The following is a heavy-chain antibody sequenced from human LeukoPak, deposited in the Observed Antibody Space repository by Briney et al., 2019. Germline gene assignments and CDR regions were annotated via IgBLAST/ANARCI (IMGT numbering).Heavy chain of an antibody. J-gene: IGHJ6*03. CDR3: AKDLRVAGPYYYYYMDV. D-gene: IGHD6-19*01. V-gene: IGHV3-30*18. CDR2: ISYDGSTK. Sequence: GRSLRLSCAASGFTFSSYSIHWVRQAPGKGLEWVAVISYDGSTKYYADSVKGRFTISRDNSKNTLYLQMNSLRAEDTAVYYCAKDLRVAGPYYYYYMDVWGKGTTVTVSS. CDR1: GFTFSSYS.